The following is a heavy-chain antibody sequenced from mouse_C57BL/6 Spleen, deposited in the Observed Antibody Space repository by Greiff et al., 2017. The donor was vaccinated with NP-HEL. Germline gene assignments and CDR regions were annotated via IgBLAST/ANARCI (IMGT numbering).Heavy chain of an antibody. CDR3: ARFPYYSSSWYFDV. J-gene: IGHJ1*03. CDR2: IYPGDGDT. CDR1: GYAFSSYW. V-gene: IGHV1-80*01. Sequence: VQLQQSGAELVKPGASVKISCKASGYAFSSYWMNWVKQRPGKGLEWIGQIYPGDGDTNYNGKFKGKATLTADKSSSTAYMQLSRLTSEASAVYFCARFPYYSSSWYFDVWGTGTTVTVSS. D-gene: IGHD1-1*01.